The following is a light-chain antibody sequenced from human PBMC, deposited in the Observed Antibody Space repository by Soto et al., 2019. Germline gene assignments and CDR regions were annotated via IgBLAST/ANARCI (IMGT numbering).Light chain of an antibody. V-gene: IGLV1-40*01. J-gene: IGLJ2*01. Sequence: QSALTQPPSVSGAPGQRVTISCTGSSSNIGAGYDVHWYQQFPGTTPKFLIYGNTNRPSGVPDRFSASKSGTSAYLNITGLQAEDEAEYFCQSYDSSLTVVFGGGTKVTVL. CDR2: GNT. CDR3: QSYDSSLTVV. CDR1: SSNIGAGYD.